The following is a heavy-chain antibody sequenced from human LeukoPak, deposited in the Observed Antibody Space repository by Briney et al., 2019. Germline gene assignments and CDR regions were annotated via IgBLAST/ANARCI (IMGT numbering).Heavy chain of an antibody. CDR3: ARDPARGSYDFDI. Sequence: ASVKVSCKASGYTFTSYGIGWVRQAPGQGLEWMGWISAYNGNTNYAQKLQGRVTMTTDTSTSTAYMELRSLRSDDTVVYYCARDPARGSYDFDIWGQGTMVTVSS. J-gene: IGHJ3*02. CDR2: ISAYNGNT. V-gene: IGHV1-18*01. D-gene: IGHD1-26*01. CDR1: GYTFTSYG.